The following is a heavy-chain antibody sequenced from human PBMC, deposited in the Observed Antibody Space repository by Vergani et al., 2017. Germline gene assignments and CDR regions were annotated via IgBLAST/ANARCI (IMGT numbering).Heavy chain of an antibody. J-gene: IGHJ3*02. Sequence: EVQLLESGGDLVQPGGSLRLSCAASGFTFIMHAMSWVRQAPGKGLGWVSTLSASDRRTHYADSVKGRFTISRDISKYTLFFHMNSLRPEDTAVYYCAEVGLSEVAGTFGAFDIWGQGTMVTVSS. V-gene: IGHV3-23*01. CDR2: LSASDRRT. CDR3: AEVGLSEVAGTFGAFDI. D-gene: IGHD6-19*01. CDR1: GFTFIMHA.